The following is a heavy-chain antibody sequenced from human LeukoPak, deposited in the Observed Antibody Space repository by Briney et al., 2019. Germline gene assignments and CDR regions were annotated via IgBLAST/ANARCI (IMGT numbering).Heavy chain of an antibody. D-gene: IGHD3-16*01. V-gene: IGHV3-21*01. Sequence: GGSLRLSCSASGFPFSDYDMNWVRQAPGKGLEWVSSISYLSSHVYYGDSVKGRFSISRDNAKNSLYLQMNSLGAEDTAIYYCGRAFPPLRTSSAGDLWGQGTLVTVSS. CDR1: GFPFSDYD. CDR2: ISYLSSHV. J-gene: IGHJ4*02. CDR3: GRAFPPLRTSSAGDL.